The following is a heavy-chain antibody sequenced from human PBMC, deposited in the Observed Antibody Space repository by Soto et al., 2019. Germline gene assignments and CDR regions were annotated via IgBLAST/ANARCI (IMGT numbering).Heavy chain of an antibody. V-gene: IGHV4-31*03. Sequence: SETLSLTCTVSGGSISSGGYYWSWIRQHPGKGLEWIGYIYYSGSTYYNPSLKSRVTISVDTSKNQFSLKLSSVTAADTAVYYCARDRSYYDFWSGYFGPPYYYAMDVWGQGTMVTVSS. D-gene: IGHD3-3*01. J-gene: IGHJ6*02. CDR3: ARDRSYYDFWSGYFGPPYYYAMDV. CDR1: GGSISSGGYY. CDR2: IYYSGST.